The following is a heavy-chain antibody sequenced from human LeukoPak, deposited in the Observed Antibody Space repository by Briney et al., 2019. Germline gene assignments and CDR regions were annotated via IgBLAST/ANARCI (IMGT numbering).Heavy chain of an antibody. V-gene: IGHV1-2*06. D-gene: IGHD2-15*01. CDR3: ARGSLGRYCSGGSCPSNWFDP. CDR1: GYTFTGYY. Sequence: ASVKVSCKASGYTFTGYYMHWVRQAPGQGLEWMGRINPNSGGTNYAQKLQGRVTMTRDTSISTAYMELSRLRSEDTAVYYCARGSLGRYCSGGSCPSNWFDPWGQGTLVTVSS. J-gene: IGHJ5*02. CDR2: INPNSGGT.